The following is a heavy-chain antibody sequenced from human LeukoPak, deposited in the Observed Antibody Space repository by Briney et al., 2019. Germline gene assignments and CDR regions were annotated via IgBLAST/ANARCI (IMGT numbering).Heavy chain of an antibody. J-gene: IGHJ4*02. CDR2: IWYDGNKK. CDR1: GFTFSSYA. Sequence: PGGSLRLSCAASGFTFSSYAMSWVRQAPGKGLEWVAVIWYDGNKKDYADSVKGRFTISRDNSKNTLYLQMDSLRAEDTAVYYCARGTADGRDGYNYLFDYWGQGTLVTVSS. V-gene: IGHV3-33*08. D-gene: IGHD5-12*01. CDR3: ARGTADGRDGYNYLFDY.